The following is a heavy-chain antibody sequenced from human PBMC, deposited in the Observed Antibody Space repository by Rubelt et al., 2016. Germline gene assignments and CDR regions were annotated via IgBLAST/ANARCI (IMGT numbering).Heavy chain of an antibody. J-gene: IGHJ4*02. CDR1: GLTFSSSA. Sequence: GLTFSSSAMHWVRQAPDKGLEWLAVISYDGSNKYYADSVKGRFTMSRDNSKSTLFLQMNSLRAEDTALYYCARRGPGGSADDYWGQGALVTVSS. CDR3: ARRGPGGSADDY. CDR2: ISYDGSNK. D-gene: IGHD4-23*01. V-gene: IGHV3-30*04.